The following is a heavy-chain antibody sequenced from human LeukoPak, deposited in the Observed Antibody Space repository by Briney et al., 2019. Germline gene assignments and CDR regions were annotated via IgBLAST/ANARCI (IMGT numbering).Heavy chain of an antibody. CDR2: INPNSGGT. CDR3: ASPSGGSYFLFDY. V-gene: IGHV1-2*02. Sequence: ASVKVSCKASGYTFTGYYMHWVRQAPGQGLEWMGWINPNSGGTNYAQQFQGRVTMNRDTSISTAYMELSRLSSDDTAVYYCASPSGGSYFLFDYWGQGTLVTVSS. D-gene: IGHD1-26*01. J-gene: IGHJ4*02. CDR1: GYTFTGYY.